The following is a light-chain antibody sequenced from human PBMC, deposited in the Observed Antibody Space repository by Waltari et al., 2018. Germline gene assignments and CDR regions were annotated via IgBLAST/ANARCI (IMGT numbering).Light chain of an antibody. CDR1: QGLVHRDGNTY. CDR2: KGS. V-gene: IGKV2-30*02. CDR3: MEGTHAYT. J-gene: IGKJ2*01. Sequence: DVGMTQSPLSLPVTLGQPASISCRSSQGLVHRDGNTYLNWYQQRPGQSPRRLIYKGSDREAGVPDRFSGSGSGTDFTLKISRVEAEDIGVYYGMEGTHAYTFGQGTRLEIK.